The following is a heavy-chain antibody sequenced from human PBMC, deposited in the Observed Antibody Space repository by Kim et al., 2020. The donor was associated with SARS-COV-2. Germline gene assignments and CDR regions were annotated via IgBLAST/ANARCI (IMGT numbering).Heavy chain of an antibody. Sequence: SETLSLTCTVSGGSISSYYWSWIRQPPGKGLEWIGYIYYSGSTNYNPYLKSRVPISVDTSKNQFSLKLSSVTAADTAGYYCARSERATRGGWAFDIWGQGTMVTVSS. J-gene: IGHJ3*02. CDR2: IYYSGST. D-gene: IGHD3-10*01. CDR1: GGSISSYY. V-gene: IGHV4-59*01. CDR3: ARSERATRGGWAFDI.